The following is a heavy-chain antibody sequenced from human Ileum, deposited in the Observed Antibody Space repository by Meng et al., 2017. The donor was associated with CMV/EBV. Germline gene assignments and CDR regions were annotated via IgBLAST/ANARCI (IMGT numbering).Heavy chain of an antibody. CDR3: AKGLKWELPLEY. V-gene: IGHV3-23*01. CDR2: ITGGGGTT. J-gene: IGHJ4*02. CDR1: GFTFSSYA. D-gene: IGHD1-26*01. Sequence: GGSLRLSCAASGFTFSSYAMTWVRQAPGKGLEWVSSITGGGGTTYYADSVKGRFTISRDNSKNTLFLQINSLGAEDAALYYCAKGLKWELPLEYWGQGTLVTVSS.